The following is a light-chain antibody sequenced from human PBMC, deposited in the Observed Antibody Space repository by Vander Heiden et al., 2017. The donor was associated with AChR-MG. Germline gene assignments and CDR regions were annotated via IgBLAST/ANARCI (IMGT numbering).Light chain of an antibody. J-gene: IGLJ1*01. Sequence: DLTQPPPASVSPGQTARITCSGDVLAKTDSSWYQPIPGQPPRMEVFKDNERPAGIPERFSGSSSGTIVTLTITDVQAEDEADYYCQSGDSRTAVFGTGTKVTVL. CDR3: QSGDSRTAV. CDR2: KDN. V-gene: IGLV3-25*03. CDR1: VLAKTD.